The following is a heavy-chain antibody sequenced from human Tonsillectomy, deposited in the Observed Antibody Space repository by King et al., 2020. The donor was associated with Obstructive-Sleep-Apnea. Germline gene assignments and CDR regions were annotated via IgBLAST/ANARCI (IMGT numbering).Heavy chain of an antibody. D-gene: IGHD4-23*01. V-gene: IGHV5-51*01. CDR1: GYSFTNYW. CDR2: IYPGDSDT. Sequence: VQLVESGAEVKKPGESLKISCKGSGYSFTNYWIGWVRQMPGKGLEWVGIIYPGDSDTRYSPSFQGQVTFSTDKSISTSYLQWTSLKASDTAMYYCASGYGGNLDYFHHWGQGPLVTVSS. CDR3: ASGYGGNLDYFHH. J-gene: IGHJ1*01.